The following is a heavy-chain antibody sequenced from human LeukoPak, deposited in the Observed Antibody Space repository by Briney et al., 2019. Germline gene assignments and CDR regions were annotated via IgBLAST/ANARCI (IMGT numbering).Heavy chain of an antibody. V-gene: IGHV1-18*01. Sequence: ASVKVSCKASGYTFTTYAISWVRQAPGQGLEWMGWISTYNGNTNYAQKFQGRVTLTTDTSTRTAYMDLRSLRSDDTAVYHCARVALGSWYFDLWGRGTLVTVSS. D-gene: IGHD2-15*01. CDR2: ISTYNGNT. CDR1: GYTFTTYA. CDR3: ARVALGSWYFDL. J-gene: IGHJ2*01.